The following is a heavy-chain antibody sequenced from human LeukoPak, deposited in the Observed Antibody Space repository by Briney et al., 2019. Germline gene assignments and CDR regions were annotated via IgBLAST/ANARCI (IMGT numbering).Heavy chain of an antibody. J-gene: IGHJ3*02. Sequence: GGSLRLSCAASGFTFSSYWMHWVRQAPGKGLVWVSYISSSGSTIYYADSVKGRFTISRDNAKNSLYLQMNSLRAEDTAVYYCARDLIIWGASLLGAFDIWGQGTMVTVSS. CDR2: ISSSGSTI. D-gene: IGHD3-16*01. CDR1: GFTFSSYW. V-gene: IGHV3-48*04. CDR3: ARDLIIWGASLLGAFDI.